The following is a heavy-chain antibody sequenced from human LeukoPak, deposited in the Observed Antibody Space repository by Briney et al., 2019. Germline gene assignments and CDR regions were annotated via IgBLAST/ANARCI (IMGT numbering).Heavy chain of an antibody. CDR1: GFTFSSYA. CDR2: ISGSGGST. Sequence: SGGSLRLSCAASGFTFSSYAMSWVRQAPGKGLEWVSAISGSGGSTYYADSVKGRFTISRDNSKNTLYLQMNSLRAEDTAVYYCAKDDNYSGWYPYPDYWGQGTLVTVSS. V-gene: IGHV3-23*01. D-gene: IGHD6-19*01. CDR3: AKDDNYSGWYPYPDY. J-gene: IGHJ4*02.